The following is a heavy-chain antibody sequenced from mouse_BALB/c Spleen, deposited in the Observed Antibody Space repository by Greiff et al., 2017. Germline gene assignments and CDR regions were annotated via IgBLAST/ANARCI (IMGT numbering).Heavy chain of an antibody. V-gene: IGHV1S126*01. J-gene: IGHJ4*01. Sequence: QVQLKESGPQLVRPGASVKISCKASGYSFTSYWMHWVKQRPGQGLEWIGMIDPSDSETRLNQKFKDKATLTVDKSSSTAYMQLSSPTSEDSAVYYCAAYYRYYAMDYWGQGTSVTVSS. CDR2: IDPSDSET. CDR1: GYSFTSYW. D-gene: IGHD2-14*01. CDR3: AAYYRYYAMDY.